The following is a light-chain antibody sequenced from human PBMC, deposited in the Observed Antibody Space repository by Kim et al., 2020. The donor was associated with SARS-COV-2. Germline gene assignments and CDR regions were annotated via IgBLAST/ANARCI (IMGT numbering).Light chain of an antibody. CDR3: QQYGSSSYT. V-gene: IGKV3-20*01. CDR2: YVS. Sequence: LSPGDTPSLSCRASQSLNNNYLAWYQHKSGKAPRLLIYYVSSRAAGIPDRFSGSGSGTDFTLTISRLEPQDFAVYYCQQYGSSSYTFGQGTKLEIK. CDR1: QSLNNNY. J-gene: IGKJ2*01.